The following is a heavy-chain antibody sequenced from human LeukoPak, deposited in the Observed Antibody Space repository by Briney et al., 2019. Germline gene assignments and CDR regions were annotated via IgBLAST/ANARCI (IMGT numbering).Heavy chain of an antibody. Sequence: SETLSLTCTVSGVSISSCGYYWSWIRQHPEKGLEYIGYSYYSGSTYYNPSLKSRVTISEDASKNQFSLKLNSVTAADTAVYFCASSSDSAIDYWGQGTLVTVSS. D-gene: IGHD2-21*02. V-gene: IGHV4-31*03. CDR2: SYYSGST. CDR1: GVSISSCGYY. J-gene: IGHJ4*02. CDR3: ASSSDSAIDY.